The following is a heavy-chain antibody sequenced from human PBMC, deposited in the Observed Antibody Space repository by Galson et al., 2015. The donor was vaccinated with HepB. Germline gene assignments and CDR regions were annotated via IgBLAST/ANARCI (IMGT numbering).Heavy chain of an antibody. V-gene: IGHV3-30*17. CDR2: IAHDGKTE. Sequence: SLRLPCAASGFTFSSYAVHWVRQAPGKGLEWVAVIAHDGKTEYYADSVRSRFTISRDNSNNTLYLQLNSPRLEDTAVYYCARSITMVRINTPDYWGQGTLVIVSS. D-gene: IGHD3-10*01. CDR3: ARSITMVRINTPDY. CDR1: GFTFSSYA. J-gene: IGHJ4*02.